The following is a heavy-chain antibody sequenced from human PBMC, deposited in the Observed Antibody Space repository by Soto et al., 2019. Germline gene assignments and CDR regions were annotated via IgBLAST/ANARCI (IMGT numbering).Heavy chain of an antibody. Sequence: QVQLQESGPGLVKPSQTLSLTCTVSGGSISSGGYFWNWIRQHPGKGLEWIGYIYYPGTTDYKSSLKSRVTISVDTSKNQFSMKLSSVTAADTAVYYCAREPLTWGQGTLVTVSS. J-gene: IGHJ4*02. V-gene: IGHV4-31*03. CDR2: IYYPGTT. CDR3: AREPLT. CDR1: GGSISSGGYF.